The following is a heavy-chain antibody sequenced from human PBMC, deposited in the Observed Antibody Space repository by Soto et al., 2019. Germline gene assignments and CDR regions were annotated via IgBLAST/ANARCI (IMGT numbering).Heavy chain of an antibody. D-gene: IGHD5-12*01. CDR3: ASGLGGGYDNGGLDL. V-gene: IGHV3-11*06. CDR2: ISGSSSDI. J-gene: IGHJ5*02. Sequence: GGSLRLSCAASWFTFSDYYMSWIRQAPGKGLEWVSYISGSSSDINYVDSVKGRFTISRDNAKNSLYLQMNSLRAEDTAVYYCASGLGGGYDNGGLDLWGQGTLVTVSS. CDR1: WFTFSDYY.